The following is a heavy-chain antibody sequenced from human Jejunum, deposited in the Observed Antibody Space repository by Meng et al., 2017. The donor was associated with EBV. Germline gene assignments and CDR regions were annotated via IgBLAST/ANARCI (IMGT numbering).Heavy chain of an antibody. V-gene: IGHV1-3*04. Sequence: QAQLVQSGAEVKKPGXPGKVSCEASGYIFARYAIHWVRQAPGKRLEWMGWINTGNGKTIYSQKFQGRVTITRDTSASTAYMDLSSLRSEDTAVYFCARKRGDSGNWFDPWGQGTLVTVSS. CDR2: INTGNGKT. CDR3: ARKRGDSGNWFDP. CDR1: GYIFARYA. J-gene: IGHJ5*02. D-gene: IGHD3-10*01.